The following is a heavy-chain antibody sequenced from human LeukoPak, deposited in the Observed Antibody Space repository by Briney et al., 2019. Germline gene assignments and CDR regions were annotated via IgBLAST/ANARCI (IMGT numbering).Heavy chain of an antibody. CDR1: GYTFTGYY. V-gene: IGHV1-2*02. CDR3: ARYLLWLGYFDL. D-gene: IGHD6-19*01. CDR2: ISPNSSGT. J-gene: IGHJ4*02. Sequence: TSVNLSCTASGYTFTGYYMYWVRQPPAQGLELMGWISPNSSGTNYAQNLQGRVTITADTSTSTAYMELRSLRSDDTAVYYCARYLLWLGYFDLWGQGTLVTVSS.